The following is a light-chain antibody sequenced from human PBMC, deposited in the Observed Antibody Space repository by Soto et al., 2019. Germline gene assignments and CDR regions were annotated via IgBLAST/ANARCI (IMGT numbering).Light chain of an antibody. V-gene: IGKV1-39*01. J-gene: IGKJ3*01. Sequence: DIQMTQSPSSLSASVGDRATITCRASQTIIRYLNWYQQKPGKAPKLLIFAATSLQSGVPSRFSGSGSGTEFPLAISSLQPEDFATYYCQQSYNTLAFGPGTKVDIK. CDR1: QTIIRY. CDR3: QQSYNTLA. CDR2: AAT.